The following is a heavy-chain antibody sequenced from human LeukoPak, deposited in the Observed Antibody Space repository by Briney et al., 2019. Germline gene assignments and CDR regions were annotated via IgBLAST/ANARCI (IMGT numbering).Heavy chain of an antibody. Sequence: PGGSLSLSCAASGLTFSSYAMSGVRRAPGKGLEWVSGISGNGGGPSKADSVRGRSPYYKDHSKNRLSLRRNRLTVRARPGNTCAKSFGSNRSWFDNWGQGTLVTVSS. J-gene: IGHJ4*02. D-gene: IGHD6-13*01. V-gene: IGHV3-23*01. CDR1: GLTFSSYA. CDR3: AKSFGSNRSWFDN. CDR2: ISGNGGGP.